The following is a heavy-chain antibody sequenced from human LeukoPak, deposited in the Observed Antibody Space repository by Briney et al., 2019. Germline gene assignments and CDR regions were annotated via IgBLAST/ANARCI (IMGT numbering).Heavy chain of an antibody. V-gene: IGHV3-30*18. CDR3: AKYYCGGDCYYDAFDI. CDR1: GFTFSSYG. D-gene: IGHD2-21*02. J-gene: IGHJ3*02. CDR2: ISYDGSNK. Sequence: PGGSLRLSCAASGFTFSSYGMHWVRQAPGKGLEWVAVISYDGSNKYYADSVKGRFTISRDNSKNTLYLQMNSLRAEDTAVYYCAKYYCGGDCYYDAFDIWGQGTMVTVSS.